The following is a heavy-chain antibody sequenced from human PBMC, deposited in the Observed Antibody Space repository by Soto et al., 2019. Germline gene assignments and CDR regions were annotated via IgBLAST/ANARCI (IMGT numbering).Heavy chain of an antibody. CDR1: GGTFSSYA. CDR3: ASVEATRLADY. D-gene: IGHD1-26*01. J-gene: IGHJ4*02. Sequence: QVQLVQSGAEVKKPGSSVKVSCKASGGTFSSYAISWVRQAPVQGLEWMGGIIPIFGTANYAQKFHGRVRLTGDESTSTSYMELSSLRYEDTDVYYFASVEATRLADYCGQGTLVTVSS. V-gene: IGHV1-69*01. CDR2: IIPIFGTA.